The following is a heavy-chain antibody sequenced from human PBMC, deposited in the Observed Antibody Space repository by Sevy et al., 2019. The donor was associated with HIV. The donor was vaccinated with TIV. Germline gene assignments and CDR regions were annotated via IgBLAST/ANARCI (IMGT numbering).Heavy chain of an antibody. CDR2: ISSDGSDK. D-gene: IGHD3-3*01. CDR3: SRDRAWGVVRGGGNWFDP. V-gene: IGHV3-30*04. CDR1: GFTFGSYA. J-gene: IGHJ5*02. Sequence: GRSLRLSCAASGFTFGSYAMSWVRQAPGKGLDYVSVISSDGSDKYYADSVKGRFTISRDNSKNTLFLQMNSLRADDTAVYYCSRDRAWGVVRGGGNWFDPWGQGTLVTVSS.